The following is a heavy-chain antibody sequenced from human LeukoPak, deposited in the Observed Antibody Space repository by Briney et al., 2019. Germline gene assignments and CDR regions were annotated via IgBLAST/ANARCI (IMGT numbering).Heavy chain of an antibody. Sequence: SETLSLTCTVSGGSIRSSSYYWGWIRQPPGKGLEWIGCIYYTGSTYYNTSLKSRCTISVDTSKNQFSLKLNSVTAADTAVYFCARQVVAVAGTGYFDYWGQGTLVTVSS. CDR2: IYYTGST. CDR1: GGSIRSSSYY. CDR3: ARQVVAVAGTGYFDY. D-gene: IGHD6-19*01. J-gene: IGHJ4*02. V-gene: IGHV4-39*01.